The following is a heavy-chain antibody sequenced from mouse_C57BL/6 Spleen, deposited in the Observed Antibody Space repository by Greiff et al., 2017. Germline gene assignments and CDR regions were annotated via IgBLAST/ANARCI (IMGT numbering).Heavy chain of an antibody. V-gene: IGHV1-50*01. CDR3: ARITTEEDWYFDV. Sequence: VQLQQPGAELVKPGASVNLSCKASGYTFTSYWMQWVKQRPGQGLEWIGEIDPSDSYTNYNQKFKGKATLTVDTSSSTAYMQLSSLTSEDSAVYYCARITTEEDWYFDVWGTGTTVTVSS. D-gene: IGHD1-1*01. J-gene: IGHJ1*03. CDR2: IDPSDSYT. CDR1: GYTFTSYW.